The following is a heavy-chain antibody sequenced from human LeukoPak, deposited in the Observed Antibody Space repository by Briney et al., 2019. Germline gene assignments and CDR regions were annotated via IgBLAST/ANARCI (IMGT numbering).Heavy chain of an antibody. Sequence: SETRTLSSSGWGGSISRYYWSWIRQPAGKGLEWIGRIYTSGSTNYNPSLKSRVTMSVDTSKNQFSLKLSSVTAADTAVYYCASPGAVAGGHDAFDIWGQGTMVTVSS. CDR1: GGSISRYY. J-gene: IGHJ3*02. CDR2: IYTSGST. V-gene: IGHV4-4*07. D-gene: IGHD6-19*01. CDR3: ASPGAVAGGHDAFDI.